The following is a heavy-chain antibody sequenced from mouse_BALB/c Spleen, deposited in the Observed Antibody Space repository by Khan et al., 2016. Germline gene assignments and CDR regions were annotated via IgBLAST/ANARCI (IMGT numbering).Heavy chain of an antibody. V-gene: IGHV14-3*02. CDR2: IDPANGNT. J-gene: IGHJ3*01. Sequence: EVQLQESGAELVKPGASVKLSCTASGFNIKDTYMHWVKQRPEQGLEWIGWIDPANGNTKYDPKFQGKATITADTSSNTAYLQLSSLTSEDTAVYYCARDRTAFAYWGQGTLVTVSA. CDR1: GFNIKDTY. D-gene: IGHD6-1*01. CDR3: ARDRTAFAY.